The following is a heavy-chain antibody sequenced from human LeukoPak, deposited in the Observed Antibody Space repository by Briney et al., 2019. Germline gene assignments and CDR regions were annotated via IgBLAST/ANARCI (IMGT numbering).Heavy chain of an antibody. CDR1: GFTFGHHF. V-gene: IGHV3-7*01. CDR3: ARAVDVADY. D-gene: IGHD3-16*01. J-gene: IGHJ4*02. Sequence: GGSLRLSCVASGFTFGHHFMSWVRQAPGGGLEWVANINPDGSIKFHADSVKGRFTISRDNARNSVYLQMNSLRGEDTAVYYCARAVDVADYWGQGALVAVSS. CDR2: INPDGSIK.